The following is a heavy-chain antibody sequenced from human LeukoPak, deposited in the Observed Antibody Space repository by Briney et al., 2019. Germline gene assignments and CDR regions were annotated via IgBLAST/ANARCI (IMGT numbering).Heavy chain of an antibody. D-gene: IGHD1-26*01. CDR3: AKDRSRIVGPPKT. V-gene: IGHV3-23*01. Sequence: HPGGSLRLSCAASGFTFSSYAMSWVRQAPGKGLEWVSAISGSGGSTYYADSVKGRFTISRDNSKNTLYLQMNSLRAEDTAVYYCAKDRSRIVGPPKTWGQGTLVTVSS. CDR2: ISGSGGST. J-gene: IGHJ5*02. CDR1: GFTFSSYA.